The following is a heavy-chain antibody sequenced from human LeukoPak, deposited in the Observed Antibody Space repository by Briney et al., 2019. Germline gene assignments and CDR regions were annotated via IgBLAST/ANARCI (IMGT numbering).Heavy chain of an antibody. CDR1: GFTFSSYT. Sequence: GGSLRLSCAASGFTFSSYTMNWVRQAPGKGLEWVSSISSSSDDIYYADSVKGRFTISRDNAKNSLFLQVNSLRAEDTAVYYCARAIKDYCFWSGNPYLAYWGQGTLVTVSS. CDR3: ARAIKDYCFWSGNPYLAY. CDR2: ISSSSDDI. D-gene: IGHD3-3*01. V-gene: IGHV3-21*01. J-gene: IGHJ4*02.